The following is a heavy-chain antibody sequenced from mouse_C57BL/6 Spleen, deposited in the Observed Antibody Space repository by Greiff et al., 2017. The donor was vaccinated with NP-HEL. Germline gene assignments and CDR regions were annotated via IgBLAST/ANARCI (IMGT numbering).Heavy chain of an antibody. CDR1: GFNIKDDY. J-gene: IGHJ3*01. CDR3: TCYYGYDDGFAY. D-gene: IGHD2-2*01. Sequence: VQLQQSGAELVRPGASVKLSCTASGFNIKDDYMHWVKQRPEQGLEWIGWIVPENGDTEYASKFQGKATITADTSSNTAYLQLSSLTSEDTAVYYCTCYYGYDDGFAYWGQGTLVTVSA. V-gene: IGHV14-4*01. CDR2: IVPENGDT.